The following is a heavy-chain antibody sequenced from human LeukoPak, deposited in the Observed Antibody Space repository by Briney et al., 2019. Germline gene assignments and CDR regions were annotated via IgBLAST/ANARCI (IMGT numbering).Heavy chain of an antibody. J-gene: IGHJ3*02. CDR2: INPSVGST. V-gene: IGHV1-46*03. CDR1: GFTLTSFY. Sequence: ASVKVSCKASGFTLTSFYMHWVRQAPGQGLEWMGVINPSVGSTSYAQKFQGRVTMTRDTSTSTVYMELSSLRSEDTAVYYCARDFEGSGSAEAFDIWGQGTMVTVSS. CDR3: ARDFEGSGSAEAFDI. D-gene: IGHD1-26*01.